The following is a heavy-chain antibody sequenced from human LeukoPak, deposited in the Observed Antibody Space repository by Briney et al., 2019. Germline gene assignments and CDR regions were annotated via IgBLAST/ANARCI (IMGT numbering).Heavy chain of an antibody. CDR3: ARDPNGDYIGAFEF. D-gene: IGHD4-17*01. CDR1: GFTFSAYA. J-gene: IGHJ3*01. CDR2: ITSGGAP. V-gene: IGHV3-23*01. Sequence: GGSLRLSCAASGFTFSAYAVMWVRQAPGQGLEWVSAITSGGAPRYADSVKGRFTISRDNSKNMLYLQMNSLRAGDTARYFCARDPNGDYIGAFEFWGQGTGVTVSS.